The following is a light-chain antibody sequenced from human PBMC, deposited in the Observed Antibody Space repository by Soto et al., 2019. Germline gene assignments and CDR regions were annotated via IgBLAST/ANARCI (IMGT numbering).Light chain of an antibody. V-gene: IGLV2-14*01. CDR1: TSDVGAYNY. J-gene: IGLJ3*02. CDR2: EVT. Sequence: QSVLTQPASVSGSPGQSITISCTGTTSDVGAYNYVSWYQHNPGNAPKLMIYEVTNRPSGVSSRFSDSKSGSTASLTISGLQSEDEADYYCSSYTSRGTLVFGGGTKLTVL. CDR3: SSYTSRGTLV.